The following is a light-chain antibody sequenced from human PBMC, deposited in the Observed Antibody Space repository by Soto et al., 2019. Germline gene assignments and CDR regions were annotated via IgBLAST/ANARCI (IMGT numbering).Light chain of an antibody. CDR1: HFTSDY. CDR3: QQTYSTPLT. V-gene: IGKV1-39*01. Sequence: IQMTQSPCSLSAPIRDRVPITCLQSHFTSDYLNWYQQKPGTAPKLLVYAASKMKSGVPSRFAGSGSGTDFTLTISSLQPEDTATYYCQQTYSTPLTFGQGTRLEIK. CDR2: AAS. J-gene: IGKJ5*01.